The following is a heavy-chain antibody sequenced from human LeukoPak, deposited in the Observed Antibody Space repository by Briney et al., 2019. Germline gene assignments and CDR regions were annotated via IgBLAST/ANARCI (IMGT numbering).Heavy chain of an antibody. CDR2: IIPIFGTA. Sequence: SVKVSCKASGGTFSSYAISWVRQAPGQGLEWMGGIIPIFGTANHAQEFQGRVTITADESTSTAYMELSSLRSEDTAVYYCAWTDYAYPYYYGMDVWGQGATVTVSS. CDR3: AWTDYAYPYYYGMDV. V-gene: IGHV1-69*13. CDR1: GGTFSSYA. D-gene: IGHD3/OR15-3a*01. J-gene: IGHJ6*02.